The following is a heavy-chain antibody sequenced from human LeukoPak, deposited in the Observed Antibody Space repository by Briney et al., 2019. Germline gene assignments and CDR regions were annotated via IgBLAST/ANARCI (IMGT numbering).Heavy chain of an antibody. Sequence: SETLSLTCTVSGGSISSYYWSWIRQPPGKGLECIGYIYYSGSTNYNPSLKSRVTISVDTSKNQFSLKLSSVTAADTAVYYCARVYCSSTSCYTPYYFDYWGQGTLVTVSS. CDR1: GGSISSYY. D-gene: IGHD2-2*02. J-gene: IGHJ4*02. CDR3: ARVYCSSTSCYTPYYFDY. V-gene: IGHV4-59*01. CDR2: IYYSGST.